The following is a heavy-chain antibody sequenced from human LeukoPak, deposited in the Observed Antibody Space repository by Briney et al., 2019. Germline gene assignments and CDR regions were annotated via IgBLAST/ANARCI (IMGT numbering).Heavy chain of an antibody. V-gene: IGHV3-21*01. Sequence: GGSLRLSCAASGFTFSSYSMNWVRQAPGKGLEWVSSISSSSSYIYYADSVKGRFTISRDNAKNSLYLQMNSLRAEDTAVYYCARDSRGMRLRLIRYYYYYYMDVWGKGTTVTVSS. CDR1: GFTFSSYS. J-gene: IGHJ6*03. CDR3: ARDSRGMRLRLIRYYYYYYMDV. CDR2: ISSSSSYI. D-gene: IGHD5-12*01.